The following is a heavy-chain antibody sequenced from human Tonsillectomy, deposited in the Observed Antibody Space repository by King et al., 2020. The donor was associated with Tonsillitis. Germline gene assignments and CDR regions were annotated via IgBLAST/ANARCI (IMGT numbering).Heavy chain of an antibody. J-gene: IGHJ3*02. CDR3: AKGARMTTVTTGEAFDI. CDR1: GFTFSSYA. Sequence: VQLVESGGGLVQPGGSLRLSCAASGFTFSSYAMSWVRQAPGKGLEWVSVISGSGSSTDYADSGKGRFTISRDNSNNTLVLHMNSLRAEDTAVFYCAKGARMTTVTTGEAFDIWGQGTVVTVAS. CDR2: ISGSGSST. D-gene: IGHD4-17*01. V-gene: IGHV3-23*04.